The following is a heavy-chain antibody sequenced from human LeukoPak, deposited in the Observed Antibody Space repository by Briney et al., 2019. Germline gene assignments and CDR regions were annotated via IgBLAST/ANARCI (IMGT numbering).Heavy chain of an antibody. Sequence: SEALSLTCTVSGGSISSYYWSWIWHPLRKGLEWSGQIYYRGSTNYNPYLKSRVTISVDTSQIQFSLKLSSVTAADAAVYYCARHNSGSYLDYWGQGALVTVSS. CDR1: GGSISSYY. CDR3: ARHNSGSYLDY. V-gene: IGHV4-59*08. CDR2: IYYRGST. D-gene: IGHD1-26*01. J-gene: IGHJ4*02.